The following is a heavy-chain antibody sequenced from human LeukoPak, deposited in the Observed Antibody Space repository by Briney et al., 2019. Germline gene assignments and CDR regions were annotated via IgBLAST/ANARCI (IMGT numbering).Heavy chain of an antibody. CDR1: GGTFSSYV. Sequence: ASVKVSCKASGGTFSSYVISWVRQAPGQGLEWMGGIIPIFGTANYAQKFQGRVTITADESTSTAYMELSSLRSEDTAVYYCARSKSGYSYGYEDYYGMDVWGQGTTVTVSS. CDR3: ARSKSGYSYGYEDYYGMDV. CDR2: IIPIFGTA. J-gene: IGHJ6*02. V-gene: IGHV1-69*13. D-gene: IGHD5-18*01.